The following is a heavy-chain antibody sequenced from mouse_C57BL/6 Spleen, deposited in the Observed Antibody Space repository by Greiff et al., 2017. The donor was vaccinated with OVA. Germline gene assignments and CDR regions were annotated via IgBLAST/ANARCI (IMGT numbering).Heavy chain of an antibody. J-gene: IGHJ2*01. D-gene: IGHD2-4*01. V-gene: IGHV1-69*01. CDR1: GYTFSSYW. CDR3: ARWGDYDWGY. CDR2: IDPSDSYT. Sequence: VQLQQPGAELVMPGASVKLSCKASGYTFSSYWMHWVKQRPGQGLEWIGEIDPSDSYTNYNQKFKGKSTLTVDKSSSTAYMQLSSLTSVDSAVYYCARWGDYDWGYWGQGTTLTVSS.